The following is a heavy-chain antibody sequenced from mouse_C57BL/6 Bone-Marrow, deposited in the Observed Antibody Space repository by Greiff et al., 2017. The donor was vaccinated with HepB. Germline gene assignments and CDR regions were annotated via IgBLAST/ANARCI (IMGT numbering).Heavy chain of an antibody. Sequence: VQLQQSGPELVKPGASVKISCKASGYSFTGYYMNWVKQSPEKSLEWIGEINPSTGGPTYHQKFKAKATLTVDKSSSTAYMQLKSLTSEDSAVYYCARSNFYLYWYFDVWGTGTTVTVSS. CDR2: INPSTGGP. D-gene: IGHD4-1*01. CDR1: GYSFTGYY. J-gene: IGHJ1*03. V-gene: IGHV1-42*01. CDR3: ARSNFYLYWYFDV.